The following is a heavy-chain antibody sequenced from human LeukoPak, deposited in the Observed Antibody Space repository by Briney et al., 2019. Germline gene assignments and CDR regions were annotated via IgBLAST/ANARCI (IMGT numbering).Heavy chain of an antibody. D-gene: IGHD2-21*02. CDR2: ISWNSGSI. CDR3: AKDMRGGDPQWYGMDV. V-gene: IGHV3-9*01. J-gene: IGHJ6*02. CDR1: GFTFDDYA. Sequence: PGGSLRLSCAAFGFTFDDYAMHWVRQAPGKGLEWVSGISWNSGSIGYADSVKGRFTISRDNAKNSLYLQMNSLRAEDTAVYYCAKDMRGGDPQWYGMDVWGQGTTVTVSS.